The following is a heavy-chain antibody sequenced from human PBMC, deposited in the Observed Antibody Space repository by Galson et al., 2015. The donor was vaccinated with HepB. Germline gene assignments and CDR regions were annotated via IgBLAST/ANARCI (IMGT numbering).Heavy chain of an antibody. Sequence: SVKVYSKASSNNFKNYIFTCVRQAHGQGLEWMGWISGDNGNTNYAQNLQGRVTMTTDTSTRTAYLELRSLRSDDTAVYYCARARYSDSPPDYWGQGTLVTVSS. J-gene: IGHJ4*02. CDR3: ARARYSDSPPDY. D-gene: IGHD3-16*02. CDR2: ISGDNGNT. V-gene: IGHV1-18*01. CDR1: SNNFKNYI.